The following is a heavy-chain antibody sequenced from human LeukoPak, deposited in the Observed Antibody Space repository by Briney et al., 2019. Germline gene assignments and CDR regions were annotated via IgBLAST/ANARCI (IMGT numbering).Heavy chain of an antibody. J-gene: IGHJ6*02. V-gene: IGHV3-23*01. CDR1: GFTFSSYA. D-gene: IGHD3-10*01. CDR2: ISGSGGST. Sequence: AGSLRLSCAASGFTFSSYAMSWVRQAPGKGLEWVSAISGSGGSTYYADSVKGRFTISRDNSKNTLYLQMNGLRAEDTAVYYCAKYYYGSGSAAEGMDVWGQGTTVTVSS. CDR3: AKYYYGSGSAAEGMDV.